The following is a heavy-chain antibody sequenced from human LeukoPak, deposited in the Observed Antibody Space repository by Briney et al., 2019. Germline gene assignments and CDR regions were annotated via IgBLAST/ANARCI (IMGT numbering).Heavy chain of an antibody. CDR1: GYTFTSYA. Sequence: ASVKVSCKASGYTFTSYAMNWVRQAPGQGLEWMGWINTNTGNPAYAQGFTGRFVFSLDTSVSTAYLQISSLKAEDTAVYYCAREGYSSSWYYDSYYYMDVWGKGTTVTVSS. J-gene: IGHJ6*03. V-gene: IGHV7-4-1*02. CDR2: INTNTGNP. CDR3: AREGYSSSWYYDSYYYMDV. D-gene: IGHD6-13*01.